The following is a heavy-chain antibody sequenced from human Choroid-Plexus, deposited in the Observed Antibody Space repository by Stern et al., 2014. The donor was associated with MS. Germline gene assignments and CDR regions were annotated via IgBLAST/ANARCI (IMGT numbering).Heavy chain of an antibody. J-gene: IGHJ6*02. Sequence: QMQLVQSGAEVKKPGASVKVSCKTSGYIFTGYYIHWVRQAPGQGLEWMGWINPNTGGPKYAQKFQGRVTMSRDTSISTAYVELSSLTSDDTAVYYCARDQRGITIFGVVTDYYYLGMDVWGQGTTVTVCS. CDR3: ARDQRGITIFGVVTDYYYLGMDV. D-gene: IGHD3-3*01. CDR1: GYIFTGYY. V-gene: IGHV1-2*02. CDR2: INPNTGGP.